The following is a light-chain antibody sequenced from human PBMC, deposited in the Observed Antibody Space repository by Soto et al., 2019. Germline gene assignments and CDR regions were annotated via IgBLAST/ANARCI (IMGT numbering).Light chain of an antibody. J-gene: IGLJ1*01. CDR3: SSYTSDNRDHV. V-gene: IGLV2-14*01. CDR2: EVS. Sequence: QSALTQPASVSGSPGQSITISCTGTSSDVGAYTSVSWYQQHPGKAPKLMIYEVSNRPSGVSRRFSGSKSGNTASLTISGLQAEDEAHYYCSSYTSDNRDHVLGTGTKGTVL. CDR1: SSDVGAYTS.